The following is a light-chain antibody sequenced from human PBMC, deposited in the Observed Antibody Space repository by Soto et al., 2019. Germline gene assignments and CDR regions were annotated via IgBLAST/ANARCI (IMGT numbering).Light chain of an antibody. CDR1: QSISNW. V-gene: IGKV1-5*01. CDR3: QQYNSYLYT. Sequence: DIQMTQSPSTLSASVGDRVTITCRASQSISNWLAWYQQKPGKAPNLLIYDASSLGSGVPSRFSGSGSGTVFTLTISILQPDDFAPYYGQQYNSYLYTFGQGTKLEI. CDR2: DAS. J-gene: IGKJ2*01.